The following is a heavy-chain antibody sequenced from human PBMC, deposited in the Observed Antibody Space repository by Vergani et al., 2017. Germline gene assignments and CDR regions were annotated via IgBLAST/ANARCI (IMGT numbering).Heavy chain of an antibody. CDR1: GGSMKINDYY. D-gene: IGHD3-9*01. CDR3: ARDLRDDIMIGPDNMPFDS. V-gene: IGHV4-31*02. J-gene: IGHJ4*02. Sequence: QVLLQESGPGLVKPSQTLSLTCIVSGGSMKINDYYWTWIRQHPVKGLEWIGSIYYTGGTYNNPSLKSRVTISQDASKSQFSLKIKSVTAADTALYFCARDLRDDIMIGPDNMPFDSWGQGTLVTVSS. CDR2: IYYTGGT.